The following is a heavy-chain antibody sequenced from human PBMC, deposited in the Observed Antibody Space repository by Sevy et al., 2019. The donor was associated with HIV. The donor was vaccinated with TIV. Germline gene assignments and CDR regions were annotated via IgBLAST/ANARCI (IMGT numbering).Heavy chain of an antibody. CDR2: ISSSGNTI. CDR1: GFTFSDYY. D-gene: IGHD3-9*01. V-gene: IGHV3-11*01. J-gene: IGHJ4*02. CDR3: AKLYDILTGHDLGFNY. Sequence: GGSLRLSCAASGFTFSDYYMSWIRQAPGKGLEWISYISSSGNTIDYADSVKGRFTISRDNAKNSLYLQMNSLSAEDTAVYYCAKLYDILTGHDLGFNYWGQGTLVTVSS.